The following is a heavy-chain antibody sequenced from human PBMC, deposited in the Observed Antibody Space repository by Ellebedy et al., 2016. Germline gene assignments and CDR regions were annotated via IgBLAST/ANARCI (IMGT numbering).Heavy chain of an antibody. V-gene: IGHV2-5*02. D-gene: IGHD6-19*01. CDR3: ARRTERDYSGWYWDFFDY. Sequence: SGPTLVKPTQTLTLTCTFSGFSLSTSGVGVAWIRQPPGKALEWLALIYWADDKRYRPSLKRRVTITKDTSKNQVVLTMTYMDPVDTATYYGARRTERDYSGWYWDFFDYWGQGTLVTVSS. J-gene: IGHJ4*02. CDR2: IYWADDK. CDR1: GFSLSTSGVG.